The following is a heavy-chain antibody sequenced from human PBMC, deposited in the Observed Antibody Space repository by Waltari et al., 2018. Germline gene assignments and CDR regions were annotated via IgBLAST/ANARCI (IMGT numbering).Heavy chain of an antibody. J-gene: IGHJ4*02. CDR2: IYTSGST. Sequence: QVQLQESGPGLVKPSQTLSLTCTVSGGSISSGSYYWSWIRQPAGKGLEWIGYIYTSGSTNYNPSLKSRVTISVDTSKNQFSLKLSSVTAADTAVYYCARGEPYYFDYWGQGTLVTVSS. CDR1: GGSISSGSYY. V-gene: IGHV4-61*09. CDR3: ARGEPYYFDY.